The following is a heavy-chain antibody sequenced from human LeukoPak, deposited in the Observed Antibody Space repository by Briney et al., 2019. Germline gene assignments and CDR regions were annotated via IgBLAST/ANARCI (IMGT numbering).Heavy chain of an antibody. Sequence: GGSLRLSCAASGFTLRSYDMSWVRQAPGKGLEWVAATSGSGVNSYYADSVRGRFTISRDNSQNTLYLQMDGLRAEDTALYYCAKEYSGYDFDYWGQGTLVTVSS. CDR2: TSGSGVNS. J-gene: IGHJ4*02. CDR1: GFTLRSYD. CDR3: AKEYSGYDFDY. V-gene: IGHV3-23*01. D-gene: IGHD5-12*01.